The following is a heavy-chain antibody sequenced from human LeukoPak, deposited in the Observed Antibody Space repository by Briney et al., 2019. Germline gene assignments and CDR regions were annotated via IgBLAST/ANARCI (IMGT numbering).Heavy chain of an antibody. V-gene: IGHV4-59*01. Sequence: ESLSLAFSLAGPSIVSDYSGSVRHPPGGGLGWGGYIYYSGSTNYNPSLKSRVTISVDTSKNQFSLKLSSVTAADTAVYYCARGPIAVALGRAFDIWGQGTMVTVSS. CDR2: IYYSGST. D-gene: IGHD6-19*01. CDR3: ARGPIAVALGRAFDI. J-gene: IGHJ3*02. CDR1: GPSIVSDY.